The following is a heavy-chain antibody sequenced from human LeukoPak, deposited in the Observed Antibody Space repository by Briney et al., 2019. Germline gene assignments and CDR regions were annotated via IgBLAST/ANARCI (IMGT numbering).Heavy chain of an antibody. CDR3: ARDGCGGDCYSDY. D-gene: IGHD2-21*02. Sequence: GRSLRLSCAASGFTFSSYGMHWVRQAPGKGLEWLTVIWYDGSNKYYADSVKGRFTISRDNSKNTLYLQMNSLRAEDTAVYYCARDGCGGDCYSDYWGQGTLVTVSS. J-gene: IGHJ4*02. CDR2: IWYDGSNK. V-gene: IGHV3-33*01. CDR1: GFTFSSYG.